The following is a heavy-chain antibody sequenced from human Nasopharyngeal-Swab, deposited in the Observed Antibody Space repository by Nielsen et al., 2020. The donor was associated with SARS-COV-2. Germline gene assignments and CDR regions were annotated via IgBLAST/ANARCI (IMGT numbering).Heavy chain of an antibody. CDR2: IKSKTDGGTT. V-gene: IGHV3-15*01. D-gene: IGHD3-22*01. CDR1: GFTFSNAW. Sequence: GESLKISCAASGFTFSNAWMSWVRQAPGKGLEWVGRIKSKTDGGTTDYAAPVKGRFTISRDDSKNTLYLQMNSLKTEDTAVHYCTTDVKYYDYYFDYWGQGTLVTVSS. J-gene: IGHJ4*02. CDR3: TTDVKYYDYYFDY.